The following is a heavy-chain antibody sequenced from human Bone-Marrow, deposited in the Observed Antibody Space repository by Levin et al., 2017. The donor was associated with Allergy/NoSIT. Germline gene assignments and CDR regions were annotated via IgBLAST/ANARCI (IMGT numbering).Heavy chain of an antibody. V-gene: IGHV1-69*05. CDR2: IVPMFGTP. CDR3: ARGRGGGLRSGQVYMDV. Sequence: SVKVSCKGSGDHFSTYAINWVRQAPGQGLEWMGGIVPMFGTPHYAQRFRDRVIITTDESKTTVYMEVSSLRSEDTAVYFCARGRGGGLRSGQVYMDVWGKGTTVTVSS. J-gene: IGHJ6*03. D-gene: IGHD3-10*01. CDR1: GDHFSTYA.